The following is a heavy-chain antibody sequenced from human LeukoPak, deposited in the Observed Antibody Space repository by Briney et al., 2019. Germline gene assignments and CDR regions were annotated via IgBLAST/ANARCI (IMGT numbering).Heavy chain of an antibody. CDR1: GGSISSGGYY. V-gene: IGHV4-30-2*01. CDR3: ARDWGVCSSTSCYDAFDI. D-gene: IGHD2-2*01. CDR2: IYHSGST. J-gene: IGHJ3*02. Sequence: SQTLSLTCTVSGGSISSGGYYWSWIRQPPGKGLEWLGYIYHSGSTYYNPSLKSRVTISVDRSKNQFSLKLSSVTAADTAVYYCARDWGVCSSTSCYDAFDIWGQGTMVTVSS.